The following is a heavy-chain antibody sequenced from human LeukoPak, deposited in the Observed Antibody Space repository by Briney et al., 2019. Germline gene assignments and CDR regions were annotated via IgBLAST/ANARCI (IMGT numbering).Heavy chain of an antibody. V-gene: IGHV3-23*05. CDR2: IETGGAST. CDR3: ATDYYVSGSYYRLFY. D-gene: IGHD3-10*01. Sequence: GGSLRLSCAASGFTFSSYGMSWVRQAPGKGLEWVSAIETGGASTYYADSVKGRFSISRDNSKNTLYLQMNNLRAEDTAIYYCATDYYVSGSYYRLFYWGQGTLVTVSS. J-gene: IGHJ4*02. CDR1: GFTFSSYG.